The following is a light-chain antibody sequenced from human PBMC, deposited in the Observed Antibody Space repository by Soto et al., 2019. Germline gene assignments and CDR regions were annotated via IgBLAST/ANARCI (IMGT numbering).Light chain of an antibody. CDR3: QQYGSSRWT. V-gene: IGKV3-20*01. CDR1: QSVRNNY. CDR2: GAS. J-gene: IGKJ1*01. Sequence: ETVLTQSPGTLSLSPGERATLSCRASQSVRNNYLAWYQQKPGQAPRLLIYGASSRATGIPDRFSGSGSGTDFTLTISRLEPEDFAVYYCQQYGSSRWTFGQGTKVDIK.